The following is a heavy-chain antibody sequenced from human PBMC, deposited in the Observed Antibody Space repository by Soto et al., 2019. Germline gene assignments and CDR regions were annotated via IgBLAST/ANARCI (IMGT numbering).Heavy chain of an antibody. CDR3: AHSPRGYAYYFDY. J-gene: IGHJ4*02. Sequence: QITLKESGPTLVKPTQTLTLTCTFSGFSLSTRGVAVGWFRQPPGKALEWLALIYWDEDKWYSPSLKSRLTITADTSKHQVVLTMHNMDPVDTATYYCAHSPRGYAYYFDYWGQGTLVTVSS. CDR2: IYWDEDK. D-gene: IGHD5-12*01. V-gene: IGHV2-5*02. CDR1: GFSLSTRGVA.